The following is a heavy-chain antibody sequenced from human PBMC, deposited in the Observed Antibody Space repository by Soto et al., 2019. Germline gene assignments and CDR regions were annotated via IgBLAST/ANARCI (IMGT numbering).Heavy chain of an antibody. CDR3: ARDKYYYDSSGYDYYFDY. J-gene: IGHJ4*02. D-gene: IGHD3-22*01. CDR1: GGSISSGGYS. V-gene: IGHV4-31*11. CDR2: IYYSGST. Sequence: SETLSLTCAVSGGSISSGGYSWSWIRQPPGKGLEWIGYIYYSGSTYYNPSLKSRVTISVDTSKNQFSLKLSSVTAADTAVYYCARDKYYYDSSGYDYYFDYWGQGTLVTVSS.